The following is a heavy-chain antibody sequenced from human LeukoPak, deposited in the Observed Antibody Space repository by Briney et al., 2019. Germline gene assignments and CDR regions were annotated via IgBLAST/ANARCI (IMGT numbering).Heavy chain of an antibody. Sequence: QPGGSLRLSCAASGFTVSSNYMSWVRQAPGKGLEWVSVIYRGGNTYSADSVKGRFTISRDNSRNTQYLQMNRLRAEDTAVYYCAREGDYNYYFDYWGQGTLVTVSS. D-gene: IGHD4-17*01. CDR2: IYRGGNT. CDR1: GFTVSSNY. V-gene: IGHV3-66*01. CDR3: AREGDYNYYFDY. J-gene: IGHJ4*02.